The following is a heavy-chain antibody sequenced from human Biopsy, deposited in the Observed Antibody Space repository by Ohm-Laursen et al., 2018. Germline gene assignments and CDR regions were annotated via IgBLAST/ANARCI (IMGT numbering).Heavy chain of an antibody. V-gene: IGHV1-69*04. CDR2: IIPILRTT. J-gene: IGHJ4*02. D-gene: IGHD2-15*01. CDR3: AREAIGYQLPCDD. CDR1: TGTFDSYG. Sequence: SVKVSCKTSTGTFDSYGVTWVRQAPGQGLEWMGRIIPILRTTTYAPKFQGRVTFTADKSSSTAYLELSSLTSEDTAMFYCAREAIGYQLPCDDWGQGTLVIVSS.